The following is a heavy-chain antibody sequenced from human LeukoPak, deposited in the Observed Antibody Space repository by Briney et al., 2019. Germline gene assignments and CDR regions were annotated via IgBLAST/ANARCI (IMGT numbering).Heavy chain of an antibody. CDR2: IKEAGSEK. Sequence: PGGSLRLSCAASGFTFSNYWMSWVRQAPGKGLEFMANIKEAGSEKYYVDSVKGRFTISRDNDKNLVHQQMNSLRAEDTAVYYCARGGGMRSWYDFDYWGQGTLVTVSS. CDR1: GFTFSNYW. D-gene: IGHD6-13*01. CDR3: ARGGGMRSWYDFDY. V-gene: IGHV3-7*04. J-gene: IGHJ4*02.